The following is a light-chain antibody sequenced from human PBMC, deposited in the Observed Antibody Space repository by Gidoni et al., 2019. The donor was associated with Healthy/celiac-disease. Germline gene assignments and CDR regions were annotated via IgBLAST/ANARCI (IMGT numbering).Light chain of an antibody. CDR2: GAS. CDR3: QQYNNWPPMYT. V-gene: IGKV3-15*01. CDR1: QCVSSN. J-gene: IGKJ2*01. Sequence: EIVMTQSPATLSVSPGERATLSCRASQCVSSNLAWYQQKPGQAPRLRIYGASTRATGIPARFSGSGSGTEFTLTISSLQSEDFAVYYCQQYNNWPPMYTFXQXTKLEIK.